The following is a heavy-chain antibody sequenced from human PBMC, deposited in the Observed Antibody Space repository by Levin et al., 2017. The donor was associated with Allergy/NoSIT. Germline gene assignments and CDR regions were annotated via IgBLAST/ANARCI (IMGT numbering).Heavy chain of an antibody. CDR1: GGSISSSSYY. V-gene: IGHV4-39*07. J-gene: IGHJ4*02. CDR2: IYYSGST. D-gene: IGHD6-19*01. Sequence: SETLSLTCTVSGGSISSSSYYWGWIRQPPGKGLEWIGSIYYSGSTYYNPSLKSRVTISVDTSKNQFSLKLSSVTAADTAVYYCARAHRGSGWYADYWGQGTLVTVSS. CDR3: ARAHRGSGWYADY.